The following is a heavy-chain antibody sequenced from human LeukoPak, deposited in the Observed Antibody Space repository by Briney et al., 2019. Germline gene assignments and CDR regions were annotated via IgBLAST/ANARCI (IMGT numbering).Heavy chain of an antibody. CDR2: ISGGGGST. D-gene: IGHD4-11*01. Sequence: GGSLRLSCAASGFTFSSYAMSWVRQAPGKGLEWVSAISGGGGSTYYADSVKGRFTISRDNSKNTLYVQMNSLKSEDTAVYYCSTLTSRGLSDSWGQGTLVTVSS. CDR3: STLTSRGLSDS. CDR1: GFTFSSYA. V-gene: IGHV3-23*01. J-gene: IGHJ4*02.